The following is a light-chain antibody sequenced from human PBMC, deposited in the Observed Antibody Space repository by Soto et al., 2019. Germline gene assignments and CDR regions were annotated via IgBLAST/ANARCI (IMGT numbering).Light chain of an antibody. Sequence: EIVITQSPATLSVSPGEGATLSCRASQGIGNTLAWYQQKPGQTPRLLIYGASIRATGVPARFSGSGSGTDFTLTIGGLEPEDFAVYYCQQYALSPWTFGQGTKVDIK. V-gene: IGKV3-15*01. CDR3: QQYALSPWT. CDR1: QGIGNT. J-gene: IGKJ1*01. CDR2: GAS.